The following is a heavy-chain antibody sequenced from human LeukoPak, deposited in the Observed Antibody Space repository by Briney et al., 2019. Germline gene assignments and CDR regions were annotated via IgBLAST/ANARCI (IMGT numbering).Heavy chain of an antibody. CDR3: AREYAGYCSSTSCPTGGY. V-gene: IGHV1-8*03. Sequence: ASVKVSCKTSGYTFSSYDINWVRQATGQGLEWMGWMNPNSGNTGYAQKFQGRVTISRNTSITTAYMELSSLKSEDTAVYYCAREYAGYCSSTSCPTGGYWGQGTLVTVSS. CDR2: MNPNSGNT. J-gene: IGHJ4*02. D-gene: IGHD2-2*01. CDR1: GYTFSSYD.